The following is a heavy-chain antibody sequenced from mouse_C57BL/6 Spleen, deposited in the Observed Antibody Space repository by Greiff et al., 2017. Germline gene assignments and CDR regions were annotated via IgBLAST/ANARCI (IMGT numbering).Heavy chain of an antibody. V-gene: IGHV5-9-1*02. CDR3: TRERIYDGYYVWFAY. J-gene: IGHJ3*01. D-gene: IGHD2-3*01. Sequence: EVMLVESGEGLVKPGGSLKLSCAASGFTFSSYAMSWVRQTPEKRLEWVAYISSGGDYIYYADTVKGRFTISRDNARNTLYLQMSSLKSEDTAMYYCTRERIYDGYYVWFAYWGQGTLVTVSA. CDR2: ISSGGDYI. CDR1: GFTFSSYA.